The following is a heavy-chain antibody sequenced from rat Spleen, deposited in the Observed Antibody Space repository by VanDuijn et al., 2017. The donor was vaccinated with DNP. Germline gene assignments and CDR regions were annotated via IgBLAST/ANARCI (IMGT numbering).Heavy chain of an antibody. CDR1: GFNFNDYW. CDR3: ARGLRVFDY. Sequence: EVQLVESGGGPVQPGRSLKLSCVASGFNFNDYWMGWVRQAPGKGLEWIAEINKDSRTINCIPSLKDKFTISRDNAQNTLYLQINKLGSEDTAIYYCARGLRVFDYWGQGVMVTVSS. D-gene: IGHD1-11*01. CDR2: INKDSRTI. V-gene: IGHV4-2*01. J-gene: IGHJ2*01.